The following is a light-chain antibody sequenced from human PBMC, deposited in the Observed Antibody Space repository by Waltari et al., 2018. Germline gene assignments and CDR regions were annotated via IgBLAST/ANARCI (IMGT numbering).Light chain of an antibody. CDR1: QSVGRS. CDR2: NAS. J-gene: IGKJ1*01. Sequence: EIVLTQSPVTLSLFQGERATLSCRASQSVGRSVAWYRQKLGQPSRLLIYNASNRASGIPDRFSGSGSGADFSLTISRLEPEDFAVYYCQMYVRLPVTFGQGTKVEVK. V-gene: IGKV3-20*01. CDR3: QMYVRLPVT.